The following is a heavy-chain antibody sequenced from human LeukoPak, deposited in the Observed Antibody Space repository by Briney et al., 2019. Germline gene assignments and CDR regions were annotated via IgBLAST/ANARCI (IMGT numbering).Heavy chain of an antibody. Sequence: ASVKVSCKASGYTFTGYYMHWVRQAPGQGLEWMGWINPNSGGTNYAQKFQGRVTMTRDTSISTAYMELRSLRSDDTAVYYYARGSRQWLVLGWFDPWGQGTLVTVSS. J-gene: IGHJ5*02. D-gene: IGHD6-19*01. CDR1: GYTFTGYY. CDR3: ARGSRQWLVLGWFDP. CDR2: INPNSGGT. V-gene: IGHV1-2*02.